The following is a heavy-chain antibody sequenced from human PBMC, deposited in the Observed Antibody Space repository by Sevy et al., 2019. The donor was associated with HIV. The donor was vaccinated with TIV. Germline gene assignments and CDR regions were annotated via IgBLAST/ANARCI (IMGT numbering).Heavy chain of an antibody. Sequence: GGSLRLSCAASGFTFSSYSMNWVRQAPGKGLEWVSSISSSSSYIYYADSVKGRFTISRDNSKNTLYLQMNSLRPEDTAVYYCARSVLAVAGSYGMDVWGQGTTVTVSS. CDR3: ARSVLAVAGSYGMDV. J-gene: IGHJ6*02. CDR2: ISSSSSYI. CDR1: GFTFSSYS. D-gene: IGHD6-19*01. V-gene: IGHV3-21*01.